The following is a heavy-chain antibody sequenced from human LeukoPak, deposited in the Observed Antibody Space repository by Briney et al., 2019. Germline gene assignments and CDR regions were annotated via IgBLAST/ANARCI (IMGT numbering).Heavy chain of an antibody. D-gene: IGHD3-3*01. J-gene: IGHJ5*02. CDR3: ARGRYYDFWSGYGHWFDP. V-gene: IGHV4-39*07. Sequence: SETLSLTCTVSGGSISSSSYYWGWIRQPPGKGLEWIGSIYYSGSTYYNPSLKSRVTISVDTSKNQFSLKLSSVTAADTAVYYCARGRYYDFWSGYGHWFDPWGQGTLVTVSS. CDR2: IYYSGST. CDR1: GGSISSSSYY.